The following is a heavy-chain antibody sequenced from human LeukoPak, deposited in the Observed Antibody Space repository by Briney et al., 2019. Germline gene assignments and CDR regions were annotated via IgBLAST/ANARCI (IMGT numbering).Heavy chain of an antibody. CDR3: ARDYPGCSGGSCYPY. J-gene: IGHJ4*02. CDR2: IGTAGDT. CDR1: GFTFSSYD. Sequence: GGSLRLSCAASGFTFSSYDMHWVRQATGKGLEWVSAIGTAGDTYYPGSVKGRFTISRENAKNSLYLQMNSLRAGDTAVYYCARDYPGCSGGSCYPYWGQGTLVTVSS. V-gene: IGHV3-13*01. D-gene: IGHD2-15*01.